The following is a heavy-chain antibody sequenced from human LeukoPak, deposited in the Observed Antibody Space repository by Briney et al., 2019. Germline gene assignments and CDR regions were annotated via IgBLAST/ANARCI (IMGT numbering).Heavy chain of an antibody. J-gene: IGHJ5*02. CDR1: GGSISSSSYY. D-gene: IGHD3-16*01. V-gene: IGHV4-39*01. CDR2: IYYSGST. CDR3: ARFTPQGYGWGGYNRFDP. Sequence: SETLSLTCSVSGGSISSSSYYWGWIRQPPGKGLEWIGSIYYSGSTYYNPSLKSRVTISVDTSKNQFSLKLSSVTAADTAVYYCARFTPQGYGWGGYNRFDPWGQGTLVTVSS.